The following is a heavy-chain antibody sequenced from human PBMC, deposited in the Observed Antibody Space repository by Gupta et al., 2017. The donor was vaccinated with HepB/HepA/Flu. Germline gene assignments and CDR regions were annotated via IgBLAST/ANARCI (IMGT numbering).Heavy chain of an antibody. J-gene: IGHJ2*01. CDR2: IYYSGST. Sequence: TLSLPSKVSASSFTRYYWSWIRQLPGKGLEWIGYIYYSGSTNYNPALKSRVTISVDTSKNQFSLKLSSVTAADTAVYYCARDGLKVGSSDWYFDLWGRGTLVTVSS. CDR3: ARDGLKVGSSDWYFDL. CDR1: ASSFTRYY. D-gene: IGHD2-15*01. V-gene: IGHV4-59*01.